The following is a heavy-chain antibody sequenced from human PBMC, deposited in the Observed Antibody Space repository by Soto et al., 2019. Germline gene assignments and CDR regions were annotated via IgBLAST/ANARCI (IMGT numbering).Heavy chain of an antibody. CDR3: ARQDYSNYRGGMDV. V-gene: IGHV5-51*01. D-gene: IGHD2-2*01. CDR1: EYSFTSHC. Sequence: LKISCKTSEYSFTSHCIAWVRQMPGKGLEWMGIIYPSDSDIRYRPSFQGQVTISVDKSISTAYLQWSSLKASDTATYYCARQDYSNYRGGMDVWGQGTTVTVSS. J-gene: IGHJ6*02. CDR2: IYPSDSDI.